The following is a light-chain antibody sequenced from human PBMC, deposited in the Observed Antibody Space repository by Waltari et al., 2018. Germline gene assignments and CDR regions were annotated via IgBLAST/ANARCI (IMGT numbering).Light chain of an antibody. J-gene: IGKJ5*01. Sequence: DIVMTQSPLSLPVTPGEPASIYCRSSQILLDRNAYPHLDWYLQKPGQSPQLLIYLTFNRASGVPDRFSGSGSGTNFTLRISRVEAEDVGVYYCMQGLQSPTFGQGTRLDIK. CDR3: MQGLQSPT. CDR2: LTF. CDR1: QILLDRNAYPH. V-gene: IGKV2-28*01.